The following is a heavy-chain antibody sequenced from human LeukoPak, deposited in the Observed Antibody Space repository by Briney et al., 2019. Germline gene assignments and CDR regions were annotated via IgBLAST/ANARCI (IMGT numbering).Heavy chain of an antibody. Sequence: PSETLSLTCAVYGGSFSGYCWSWIRQPPGKGLDWIGNIYYSGSTSYNPSLKSRVTISVDTSKNQFSLQLNSVTPEDTAVYYCARDDLQLVRRLGGGTEYYYYYYMDVWGKGTTVTVSS. D-gene: IGHD6-13*01. J-gene: IGHJ6*03. CDR3: ARDDLQLVRRLGGGTEYYYYYYMDV. CDR2: IYYSGST. CDR1: GGSFSGYC. V-gene: IGHV4-34*01.